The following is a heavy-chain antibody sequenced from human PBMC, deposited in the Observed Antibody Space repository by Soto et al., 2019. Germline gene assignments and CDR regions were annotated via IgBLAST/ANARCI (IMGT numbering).Heavy chain of an antibody. CDR1: GFTFGSYW. D-gene: IGHD3-3*01. V-gene: IGHV3-7*01. CDR2: IKQDGSEK. J-gene: IGHJ5*02. CDR3: ARDRYPATYYDFWSGYLGFDP. Sequence: GGSLRLSCAASGFTFGSYWMSWVRQAPGKGLEWVANIKQDGSEKYYVDSVKGRFTISRDNAKNSLYLQMNSLRAEDTAVYYCARDRYPATYYDFWSGYLGFDPWGKGNLVTVYS.